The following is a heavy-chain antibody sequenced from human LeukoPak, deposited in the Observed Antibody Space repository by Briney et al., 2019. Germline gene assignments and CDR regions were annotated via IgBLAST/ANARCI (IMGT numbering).Heavy chain of an antibody. Sequence: GGSLRLSCAASGFTFSSYWMHWVRQAPGKGLVWVLRLNSDGTNTYHADSVKGRVTISRDNSKNTLYLQMNSLRAEDTAVYFCAKVPLDFWGGYPYFDYWGQGTLVTVSS. J-gene: IGHJ4*02. CDR3: AKVPLDFWGGYPYFDY. CDR1: GFTFSSYW. V-gene: IGHV3-74*01. CDR2: LNSDGTNT. D-gene: IGHD3-3*01.